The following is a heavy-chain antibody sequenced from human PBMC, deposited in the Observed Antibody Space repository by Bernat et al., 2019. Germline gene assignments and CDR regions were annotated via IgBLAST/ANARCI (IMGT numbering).Heavy chain of an antibody. J-gene: IGHJ4*02. V-gene: IGHV3-21*01. D-gene: IGHD3-22*01. Sequence: EVQLVESGGGLVKPGGSLRLSCAASGFTFSSYSMNWVRQAPGKGLEWVSSISSSSSYIYYADSVKGRFTISRDNAKNSLYLQMNRLRAEDTAVYYCASNTYYYDSSGYYGDYWGQGTLVTVSS. CDR2: ISSSSSYI. CDR3: ASNTYYYDSSGYYGDY. CDR1: GFTFSSYS.